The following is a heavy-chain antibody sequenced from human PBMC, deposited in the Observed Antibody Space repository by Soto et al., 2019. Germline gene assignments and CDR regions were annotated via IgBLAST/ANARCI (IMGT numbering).Heavy chain of an antibody. D-gene: IGHD3-3*01. CDR1: GYTFTSYG. V-gene: IGHV1-18*01. CDR3: AREGPTYYDFWSGYYANWFDP. CDR2: ISAYNGNT. J-gene: IGHJ5*02. Sequence: QVQLVQSGAEVKKPGASVKVSCKASGYTFTSYGISWVRQAPGQGLEWMGWISAYNGNTNYAQKPQGRVTMTTDTSTSTAYMELRSLRSDDTAVYYCAREGPTYYDFWSGYYANWFDPWGQGTLVTVSS.